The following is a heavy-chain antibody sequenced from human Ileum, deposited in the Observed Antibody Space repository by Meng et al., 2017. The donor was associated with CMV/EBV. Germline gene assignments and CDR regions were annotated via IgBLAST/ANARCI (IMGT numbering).Heavy chain of an antibody. Sequence: WFHFTDSAMLTVRHAPARWLEWVSFIYAATGFTFFSYSVKVRFTISRDNSKNTLYLQLNSLRADDTAIYYCANLHGAGYFDLCGRGTLVTVSS. CDR2: IYAATGFT. CDR1: WFHFTDSA. J-gene: IGHJ2*01. D-gene: IGHD3-16*01. CDR3: ANLHGAGYFDL. V-gene: IGHV3-23*03.